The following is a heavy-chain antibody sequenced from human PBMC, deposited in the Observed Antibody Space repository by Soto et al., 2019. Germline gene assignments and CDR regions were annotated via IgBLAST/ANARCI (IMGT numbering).Heavy chain of an antibody. Sequence: PSKTLSLTCAVYGGSFSGYYWSWIRQPPGKGLEWIGEINHSGSTNYNPSLKSRVTISVDTSKNQFSLKLSSVTAADTAVYYCARVGYYYYYGMDVWGQGTTVTVSS. V-gene: IGHV4-34*01. CDR1: GGSFSGYY. D-gene: IGHD2-15*01. CDR3: ARVGYYYYYGMDV. J-gene: IGHJ6*02. CDR2: INHSGST.